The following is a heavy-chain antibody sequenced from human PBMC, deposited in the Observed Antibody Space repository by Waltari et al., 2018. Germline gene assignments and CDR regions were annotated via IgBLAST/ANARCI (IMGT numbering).Heavy chain of an antibody. J-gene: IGHJ4*02. D-gene: IGHD3-3*01. V-gene: IGHV3-48*04. Sequence: EVQLVESGGGLVQPGGSLRLSCAASGFTFSSYSMNWVRQAPGKGREWVSYISSSSSTIYYADSVKGRFTISRDNAKNSLYLQMNSLRAEDTAVYYCADYDFWSGAANWGQGTLVTVSS. CDR2: ISSSSSTI. CDR3: ADYDFWSGAAN. CDR1: GFTFSSYS.